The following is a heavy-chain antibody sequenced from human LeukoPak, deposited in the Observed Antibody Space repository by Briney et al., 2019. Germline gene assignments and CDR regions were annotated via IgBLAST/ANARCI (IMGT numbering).Heavy chain of an antibody. CDR2: IYYSGST. CDR1: GGSISSSSYY. D-gene: IGHD6-13*01. CDR3: ARPYIAAAGGAFDI. Sequence: PSETLSLTCTVSGGSISSSSYYWGWIRQPPGKGLEWIGSIYYSGSTYYNPSLKSRVTISVDTSKNQFSLKLSSVTAADTAVYYCARPYIAAAGGAFDIWGQGTMVTVSS. V-gene: IGHV4-39*07. J-gene: IGHJ3*02.